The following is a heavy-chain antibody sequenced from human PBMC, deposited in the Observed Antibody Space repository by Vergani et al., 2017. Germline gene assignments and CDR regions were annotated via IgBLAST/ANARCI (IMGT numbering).Heavy chain of an antibody. CDR3: ASGKYYSDSTSHFRGRYFDV. D-gene: IGHD3-16*01. CDR1: GDSIISRSYY. V-gene: IGHV4-39*01. CDR2: IYNSGNG. Sequence: QMQLQELGPGLVKASETLSLTCTVSGDSIISRSYYWGWIRQPPGKGLEWIGSIYNSGNGDSSSSLKSRVTISADTSKNQFSLRLTSVTAADTAVYYCASGKYYSDSTSHFRGRYFDVWGRGTLVTVSS. J-gene: IGHJ2*01.